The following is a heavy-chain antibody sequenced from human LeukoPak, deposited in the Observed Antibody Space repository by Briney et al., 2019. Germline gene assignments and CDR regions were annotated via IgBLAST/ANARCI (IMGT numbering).Heavy chain of an antibody. V-gene: IGHV4-31*03. CDR3: AREGYDSRNDY. CDR1: GGSISSGGYY. J-gene: IGHJ4*02. D-gene: IGHD3-22*01. Sequence: SETLSLTCTVSGGSISSGGYYWSWIRQHPGKGLEWIGYIYYSGSTYYNPSLRSRVTISVDTSKNQFSLKLSSVTAADTAVYYCAREGYDSRNDYWGQGTLVTVSS. CDR2: IYYSGST.